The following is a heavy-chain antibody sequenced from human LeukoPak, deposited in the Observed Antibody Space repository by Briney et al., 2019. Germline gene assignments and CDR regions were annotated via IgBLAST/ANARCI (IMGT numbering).Heavy chain of an antibody. CDR3: ARHALVRRRYFDY. Sequence: SETLSLTCTVSGGSISSGGYYWSWIRQHPGKGLEWIGYIYYSGSTYYNPSLKSRVTISVDTSKNQFSLKLSSVTAADTAVYYCARHALVRRRYFDYWGQGTLVTVSS. CDR1: GGSISSGGYY. CDR2: IYYSGST. V-gene: IGHV4-31*03. J-gene: IGHJ4*02. D-gene: IGHD6-13*01.